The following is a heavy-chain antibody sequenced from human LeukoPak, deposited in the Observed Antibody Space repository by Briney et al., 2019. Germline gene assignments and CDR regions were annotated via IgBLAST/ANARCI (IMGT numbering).Heavy chain of an antibody. Sequence: ASVKVSCKASGYTFTSYDINWVRQATGQGLEWMGWMNPNSGNTGYAQKFQGRVTMTRNTSISTAYMELSSLRSEDTAVYYCARDLSGGTIFGVVYRWFDPWGQGTLVTVSS. D-gene: IGHD3-3*01. CDR2: MNPNSGNT. CDR3: ARDLSGGTIFGVVYRWFDP. J-gene: IGHJ5*02. V-gene: IGHV1-8*01. CDR1: GYTFTSYD.